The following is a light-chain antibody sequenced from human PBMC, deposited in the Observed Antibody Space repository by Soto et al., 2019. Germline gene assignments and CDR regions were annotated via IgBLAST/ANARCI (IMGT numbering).Light chain of an antibody. CDR1: QSLRSN. Sequence: EIVMTQSPATLSVSPGDRVTLSCRASQSLRSNSAWYQQKPGQAPRLLIYGASTRATGIPARFSGSGSGTEFTLTISSLQSEDFAVYYCQQYNNWPPWTFGQGTKVDIK. J-gene: IGKJ1*01. CDR2: GAS. V-gene: IGKV3-15*01. CDR3: QQYNNWPPWT.